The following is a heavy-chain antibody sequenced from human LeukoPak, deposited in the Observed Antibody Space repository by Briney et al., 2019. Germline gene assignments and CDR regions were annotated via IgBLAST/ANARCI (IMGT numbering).Heavy chain of an antibody. Sequence: PSETLSLTCTVSGASISSSSYHWDWIRQPPGKGLEWIGSMYYSGRTYYNPSLTSRVAISVDTSKNQFSLTVTSVTAADTAVYYCASRPRNRNDYYYGLDVWGQGTTVTVSS. V-gene: IGHV4-39*01. CDR1: GASISSSSYH. CDR2: MYYSGRT. D-gene: IGHD1-1*01. CDR3: ASRPRNRNDYYYGLDV. J-gene: IGHJ6*02.